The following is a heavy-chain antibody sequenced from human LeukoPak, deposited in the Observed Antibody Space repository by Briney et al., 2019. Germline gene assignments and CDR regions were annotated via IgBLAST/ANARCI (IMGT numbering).Heavy chain of an antibody. CDR3: ARDRYYYDSSGHARNFDY. CDR2: IYYSGST. CDR1: GGSISSYY. V-gene: IGHV4-59*12. J-gene: IGHJ4*02. D-gene: IGHD3-22*01. Sequence: PSETLSLTCTVSGGSISSYYWSWIRQPPGKGLEWIGSIYYSGSTYYNPSLKSRVTISVDTSKNQFSLKLSSVTAADTAVYYCARDRYYYDSSGHARNFDYWGQGTLVTVSS.